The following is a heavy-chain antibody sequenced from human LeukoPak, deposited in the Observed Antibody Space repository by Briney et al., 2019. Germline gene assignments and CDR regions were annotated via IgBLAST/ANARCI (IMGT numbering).Heavy chain of an antibody. Sequence: GGSLRLSCAASGFTVSNNYMTWVRQAPGKGLEWVSVIYSGGTTYYADSVKGRFTISRDNSKNTVYLQMNSLRGDDTAMFYCARDQPTAFDIWGQGTMVTVSS. V-gene: IGHV3-53*05. CDR3: ARDQPTAFDI. CDR1: GFTVSNNY. J-gene: IGHJ3*02. CDR2: IYSGGTT.